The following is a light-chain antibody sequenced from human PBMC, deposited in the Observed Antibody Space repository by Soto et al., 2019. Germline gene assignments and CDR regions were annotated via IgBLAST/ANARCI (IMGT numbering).Light chain of an antibody. J-gene: IGLJ2*01. V-gene: IGLV2-11*01. Sequence: QSVLTQPRSVSGSPGQSVTISCTGTSSDVGGYNYVSWYQQHPSKAPKLMIYDVSKRPSGVPDRFSGSKSGNTASLTIFGLQAEDEADYYCCSYAGSYTVVFGGGTKLTVL. CDR2: DVS. CDR3: CSYAGSYTVV. CDR1: SSDVGGYNY.